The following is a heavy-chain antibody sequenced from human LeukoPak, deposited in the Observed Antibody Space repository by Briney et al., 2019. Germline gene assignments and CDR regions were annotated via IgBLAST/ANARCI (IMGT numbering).Heavy chain of an antibody. J-gene: IGHJ4*02. CDR1: GLIFSGQS. CDR3: ARSSLERHYSFDF. V-gene: IGHV3-48*01. Sequence: PGVLLLLFCVASGLIFSGQSMNCSCPASSSSTECPSYIPASGGTTYYADSVNGRFTISRDNAKNSLFLEMNSLRVDDTAMYFCARSSLERHYSFDFWGRGTLVTVSS. CDR2: IPASGGTT. D-gene: IGHD1-1*01.